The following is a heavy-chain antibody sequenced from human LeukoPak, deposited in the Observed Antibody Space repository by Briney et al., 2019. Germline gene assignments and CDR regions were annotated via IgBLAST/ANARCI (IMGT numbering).Heavy chain of an antibody. CDR2: ISYDGSNK. D-gene: IGHD2-2*01. CDR1: GFTFSSYA. CDR3: ARDGGPSLDCSSTSCWFDY. V-gene: IGHV3-30*04. J-gene: IGHJ4*02. Sequence: GRSLRLSCAASGFTFSSYAMHWVRQAPGKGLEWVAVISYDGSNKYYADSVKGRFTISRDNSKNTLYLQMNSLRAEDTAVYYCARDGGPSLDCSSTSCWFDYWGQGTLVTVSS.